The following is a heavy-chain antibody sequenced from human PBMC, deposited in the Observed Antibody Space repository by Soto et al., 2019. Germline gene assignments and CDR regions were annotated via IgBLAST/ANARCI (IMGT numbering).Heavy chain of an antibody. CDR1: GYTFTCNY. D-gene: IGHD2-2*01. Sequence: GASVKVSCTASGYTFTCNYMHWVRQAPGQGLEWMALINPTTGGTNYAQKFQGRVTMTWDTSISTAYMELTRLTSDDTAIYYCARGYCSSIGCSHYFDYWGQGTRVTV. V-gene: IGHV1-2*02. CDR2: INPTTGGT. CDR3: ARGYCSSIGCSHYFDY. J-gene: IGHJ4*02.